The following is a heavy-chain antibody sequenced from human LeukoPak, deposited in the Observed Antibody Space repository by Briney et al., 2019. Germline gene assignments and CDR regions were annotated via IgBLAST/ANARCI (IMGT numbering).Heavy chain of an antibody. CDR1: GYTFTSYG. V-gene: IGHV1-18*01. Sequence: ASVKVSCKASGYTFTSYGISWVRQAPGQGLEWMGWISAYNGNTNYAQKLQGRVTMTTDTSTSTAYMELRSLRSDDTAVYYCARSPPLTYDSSGYRLPFDYWGQGTLVTVS. D-gene: IGHD3-22*01. CDR2: ISAYNGNT. J-gene: IGHJ4*02. CDR3: ARSPPLTYDSSGYRLPFDY.